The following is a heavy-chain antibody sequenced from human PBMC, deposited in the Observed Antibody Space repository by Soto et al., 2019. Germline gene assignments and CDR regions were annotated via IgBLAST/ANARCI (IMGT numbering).Heavy chain of an antibody. V-gene: IGHV4-59*01. CDR2: IYYSGST. J-gene: IGHJ3*02. CDR3: ARFADSSGWSRGAFDI. Sequence: SQNRSLTCTVRHGSIDSYYWSWIRQPPGKGLEWIGYIYYSGSTNYHPSLKSRVTISVDTSKNQFSLKLSSVTAADTAVYYCARFADSSGWSRGAFDIWGQGTMVT. D-gene: IGHD6-19*01. CDR1: HGSIDSYY.